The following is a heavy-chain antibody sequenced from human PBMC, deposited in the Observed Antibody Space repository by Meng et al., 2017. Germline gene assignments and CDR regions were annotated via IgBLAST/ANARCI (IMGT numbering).Heavy chain of an antibody. CDR1: GYTFTSYG. CDR3: ARAPLADSGWQDY. D-gene: IGHD6-19*01. V-gene: IGHV1-2*06. Sequence: ASVKVSCKASGYTFTSYGISWVRQAPGQRLEWMGRINPNSGGTNYAQKFQGRVTMTRDTSISTAYMELSRLRSDDTAVYYCARAPLADSGWQDYWGQGTLVTVSS. CDR2: INPNSGGT. J-gene: IGHJ4*02.